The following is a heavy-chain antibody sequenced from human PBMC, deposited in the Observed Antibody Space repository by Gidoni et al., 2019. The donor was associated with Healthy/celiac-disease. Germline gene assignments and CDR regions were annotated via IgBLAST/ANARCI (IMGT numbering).Heavy chain of an antibody. D-gene: IGHD2-2*01. V-gene: IGHV3-30-3*01. CDR1: GFTFSSYD. CDR3: AREGNYCSSTSCYDYYYYMDV. CDR2: ISYDGSNK. J-gene: IGHJ6*03. Sequence: QVQLVESGGGVVQPGRSLRLSCAASGFTFSSYDMQWVRQAQGKGLGWVAVISYDGSNKYYADSVKGRFTISRDNSKNTLYLQMNSLRAEDTAVYYCAREGNYCSSTSCYDYYYYMDVWGKGTTVTVSS.